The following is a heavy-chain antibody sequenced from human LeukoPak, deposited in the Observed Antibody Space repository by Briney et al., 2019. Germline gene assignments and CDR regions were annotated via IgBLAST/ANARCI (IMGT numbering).Heavy chain of an antibody. Sequence: GGSLRLSCAASGFTFSDYAMHWVRQAPGKGLEWVAVISYDGSNKYYADSVKGRFTISRDNSKNTLYLQMNSLRAEDTAVYYCASRDPYDSSGYYYVFAPPDYWGQGTLVTVSS. D-gene: IGHD3-22*01. CDR3: ASRDPYDSSGYYYVFAPPDY. J-gene: IGHJ4*02. V-gene: IGHV3-30*01. CDR2: ISYDGSNK. CDR1: GFTFSDYA.